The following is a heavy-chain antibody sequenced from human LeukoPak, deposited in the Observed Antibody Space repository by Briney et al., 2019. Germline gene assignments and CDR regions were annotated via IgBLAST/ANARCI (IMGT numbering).Heavy chain of an antibody. V-gene: IGHV1-69*05. D-gene: IGHD1-26*01. CDR2: IIPIFGTA. CDR3: ARVVRRESYYMDV. Sequence: SVKVSCKASGYTFTGYYMHWVRQAPGQGLEWMGGIIPIFGTANYAQKFQGRVTITTDESTSTAYMELSSLRSEDTAVYYCARVVRRESYYMDVWGKGTTVTVSS. J-gene: IGHJ6*03. CDR1: GYTFTGYY.